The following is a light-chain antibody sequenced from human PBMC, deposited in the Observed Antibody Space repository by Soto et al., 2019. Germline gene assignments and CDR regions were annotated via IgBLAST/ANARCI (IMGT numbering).Light chain of an antibody. Sequence: AIQVTQSPTSLSASVGDRVTITCRSSQDIRNYLGWYQQKPGQAPQLLSYGAASLQRGVSSRFSGSGLGTDFTLTISSLQPEDSATDYCLQDRSQCWTCGQGTKVEI. CDR1: QDIRNY. J-gene: IGKJ1*01. CDR3: LQDRSQCWT. V-gene: IGKV1-6*01. CDR2: GAA.